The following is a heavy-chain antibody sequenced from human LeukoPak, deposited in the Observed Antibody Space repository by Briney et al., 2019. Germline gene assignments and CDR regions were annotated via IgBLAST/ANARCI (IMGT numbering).Heavy chain of an antibody. CDR2: ISYDGSNK. CDR1: GFTFSSYG. V-gene: IGHV3-30*18. CDR3: AKDSALCSSTSCYVSYYYMDV. Sequence: PGGSLRLSCAASGFTFSSYGMHWVRQAPGKGLEWVAVISYDGSNKYYADSVKGRFTISRDNSKNTLYLQMNSLRAEDTAVYYCAKDSALCSSTSCYVSYYYMDVWGKGTTVTVSS. D-gene: IGHD2-2*01. J-gene: IGHJ6*03.